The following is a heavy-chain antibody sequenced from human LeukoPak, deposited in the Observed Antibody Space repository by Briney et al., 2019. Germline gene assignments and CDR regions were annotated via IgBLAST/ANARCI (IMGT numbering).Heavy chain of an antibody. J-gene: IGHJ4*02. CDR2: INHSGST. CDR1: GGSFSGYY. Sequence: SETLSLTCAVYGGSFSGYYWSWIRQPPGKGLEWIGEINHSGSTNYNPSLKSRVTISVDTSKNQFSLKLSSVTAADTAVYYCASWNTAAAGNPTFDYWGQGTLVTVSS. CDR3: ASWNTAAAGNPTFDY. V-gene: IGHV4-34*01. D-gene: IGHD6-13*01.